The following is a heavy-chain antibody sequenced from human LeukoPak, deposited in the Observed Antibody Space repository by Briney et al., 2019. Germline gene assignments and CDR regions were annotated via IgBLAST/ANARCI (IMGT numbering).Heavy chain of an antibody. Sequence: SETLSLTCAVYGGSFSGYYWSWIRQPPGKGLEWIGEINHSGSTNYNPSLKSRVTISVDTSKNQFSLKLSSVTAADTAVYYCAKDSSGYYAFDIWGQRTMVTVSS. V-gene: IGHV4-34*01. D-gene: IGHD3-22*01. J-gene: IGHJ3*02. CDR3: AKDSSGYYAFDI. CDR2: INHSGST. CDR1: GGSFSGYY.